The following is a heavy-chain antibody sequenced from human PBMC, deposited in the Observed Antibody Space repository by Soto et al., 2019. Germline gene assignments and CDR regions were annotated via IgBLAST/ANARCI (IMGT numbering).Heavy chain of an antibody. CDR1: GFTFSSYA. J-gene: IGHJ4*02. CDR2: ITGTGGST. D-gene: IGHD3-10*01. CDR3: ARESSPITVVRGVVDY. Sequence: EVQLLESGGGLVQPGGSLRLSCAASGFTFSSYAMNWIRQAPGKGLGWVSPITGTGGSTYNADSVKGRFTISRDNSKNTLYLQMSSLRAEDTAIYYCARESSPITVVRGVVDYWGQGTLVTVSP. V-gene: IGHV3-23*01.